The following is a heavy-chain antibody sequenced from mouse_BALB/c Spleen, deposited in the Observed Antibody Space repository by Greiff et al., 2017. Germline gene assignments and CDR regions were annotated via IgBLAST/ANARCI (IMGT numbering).Heavy chain of an antibody. V-gene: IGHV5-6-4*01. CDR1: GFTFSSYA. Sequence: DVKVEESGGGLVKPGGSLKLSCAASGFTFSSYAMSWVRQTPEKRLEWVATISSGGSYTYYPDSVKGRFTISRDNAKNTLYLQMSSLKSEDTAMYYCARDRGDGYLDYWGQGTTLTVSS. CDR2: ISSGGSYT. D-gene: IGHD2-3*01. CDR3: ARDRGDGYLDY. J-gene: IGHJ2*01.